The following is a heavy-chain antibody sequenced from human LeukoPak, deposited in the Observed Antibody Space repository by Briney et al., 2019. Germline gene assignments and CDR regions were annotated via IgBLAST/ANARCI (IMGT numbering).Heavy chain of an antibody. Sequence: SETLSLTCAVSGGSISSSSYYWGWIRQPPRKGLEWIGSIDYSGRTYYNPSLKSRITIPVDTPKNQFSLKLSSVTAADTAVYYCATSYYQYFQHWGQGTLVTVSS. CDR1: GGSISSSSYY. V-gene: IGHV4-39*01. J-gene: IGHJ1*01. CDR2: IDYSGRT. D-gene: IGHD1-26*01. CDR3: ATSYYQYFQH.